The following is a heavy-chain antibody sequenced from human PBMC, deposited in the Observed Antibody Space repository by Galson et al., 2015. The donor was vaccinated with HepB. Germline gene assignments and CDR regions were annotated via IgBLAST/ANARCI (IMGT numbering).Heavy chain of an antibody. J-gene: IGHJ5*02. Sequence: SMRLSCEASGFSFSTFPMYWDRHAPAKGLEYVSAISGDGTSTYYGGSVKGRFTISRDNSKNTLYLHMSSLRPADTATFYCLKPTYKLLLSGSDWFDPWGHGTLVTVSS. CDR2: ISGDGTST. CDR3: LKPTYKLLLSGSDWFDP. CDR1: GFSFSTFP. D-gene: IGHD1-14*01. V-gene: IGHV3-64D*06.